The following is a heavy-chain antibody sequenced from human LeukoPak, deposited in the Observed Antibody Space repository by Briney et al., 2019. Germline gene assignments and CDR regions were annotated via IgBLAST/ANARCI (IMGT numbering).Heavy chain of an antibody. CDR3: ARAASGYYYDSSAPA. CDR1: GFTFSDYY. V-gene: IGHV3-11*04. Sequence: PGGSLRLSCAASGFTFSDYYMSWIRQAPGKGLEWVSYISSSGSTIDYADSVKGRFTISRDNAKNSLYLQMNSLRAEDTAVYYCARAASGYYYDSSAPAWGQGTLVTVSS. D-gene: IGHD3-22*01. CDR2: ISSSGSTI. J-gene: IGHJ4*02.